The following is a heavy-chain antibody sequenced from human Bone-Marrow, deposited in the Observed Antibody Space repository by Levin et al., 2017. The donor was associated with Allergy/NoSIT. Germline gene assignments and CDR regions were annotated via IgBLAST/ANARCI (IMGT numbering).Heavy chain of an antibody. CDR1: GGSFSGYY. V-gene: IGHV4-34*01. J-gene: IGHJ6*02. D-gene: IGHD2-2*01. Sequence: SQTLSLTCAVSGGSFSGYYWSWIRQRPGKGLEWIGDINHNGVTMYDPSLESRLTISVDTSKKQFSLQLTPLTAADTAVYYCARVGTSTRPSRFHNFMDVWGPGTTVNVSS. CDR2: INHNGVT. CDR3: ARVGTSTRPSRFHNFMDV.